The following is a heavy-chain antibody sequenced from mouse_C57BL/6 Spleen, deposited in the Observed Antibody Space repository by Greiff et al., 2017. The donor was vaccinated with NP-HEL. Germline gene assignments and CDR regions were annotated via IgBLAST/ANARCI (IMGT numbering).Heavy chain of an antibody. J-gene: IGHJ3*01. CDR3: ARGYCDSSYSFAY. CDR2: ILPGSGST. CDR1: GYTFTGYW. D-gene: IGHD1-1*01. V-gene: IGHV1-9*01. Sequence: VKLLQDGAELMKPGASVKLSCTATGYTFTGYWIEWVKQRPGHGLEWIGEILPGSGSTNYTEKFKGKATFTADTTYNTAYMQLSSLTKEDSAIYYCARGYCDSSYSFAYWGQGTLVTVSA.